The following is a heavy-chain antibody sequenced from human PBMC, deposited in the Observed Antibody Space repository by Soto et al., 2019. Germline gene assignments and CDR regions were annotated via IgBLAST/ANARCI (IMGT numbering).Heavy chain of an antibody. CDR3: AILGLDVDS. CDR2: IIPILGTP. Sequence: QVQLVQSGAEVQKPGSSVNVSCKASGDTPSTYAISWVRQAPGQGLEWMGGIIPILGTPNYAQRFQGRITISADTSTRTTYMELNAVTSDETAVFYCAILGLDVDSLGQGTLVIVSS. D-gene: IGHD3-16*01. V-gene: IGHV1-69*14. J-gene: IGHJ4*02. CDR1: GDTPSTYA.